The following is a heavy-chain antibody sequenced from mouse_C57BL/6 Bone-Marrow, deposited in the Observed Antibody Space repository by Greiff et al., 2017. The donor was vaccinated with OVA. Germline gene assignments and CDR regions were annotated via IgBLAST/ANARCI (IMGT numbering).Heavy chain of an antibody. J-gene: IGHJ4*01. CDR3: AKSHILDY. CDR1: GFTFSDYY. CDR2: ISNGGGST. V-gene: IGHV5-12*01. Sequence: EVNVVESGGGLVQPGGSLKLSCAASGFTFSDYYMYWVRQTPEKRLEWVAYISNGGGSTYYPDTVKGRFTISRDNAKNTLYLQMSRLKSEDTAMYYCAKSHILDYWGQGTSVTVSS.